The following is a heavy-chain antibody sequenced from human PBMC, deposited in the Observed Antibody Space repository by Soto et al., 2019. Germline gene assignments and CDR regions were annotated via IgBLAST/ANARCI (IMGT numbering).Heavy chain of an antibody. D-gene: IGHD1-26*01. J-gene: IGHJ4*02. V-gene: IGHV4-30-4*01. CDR2: IYFSGST. CDR1: GGSISSGNFY. CDR3: AHDSHGGNTYFDL. Sequence: VQLQESGPGLVRPSETLSLTCTVSGGSISSGNFYWSWIRQPPGKGLEWIGYIYFSGSTFYSPSLKSRLTISLNTSNNQFSLKLTSVTAADTAVYYCAHDSHGGNTYFDLWCQGALVTVSS.